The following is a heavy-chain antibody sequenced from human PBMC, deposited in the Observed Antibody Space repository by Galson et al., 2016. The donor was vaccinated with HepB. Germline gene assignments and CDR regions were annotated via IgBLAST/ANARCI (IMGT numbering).Heavy chain of an antibody. CDR2: ITTVTGNT. CDR1: GYTFTTYG. J-gene: IGHJ6*02. V-gene: IGHV1-18*01. Sequence: SVKVSCKASGYTFTTYGIRWVRQAPGQGHEWMGWITTVTGNTNYAQKFQGGVTMTTDTSTNTAYMELRSLRSDDTAVYYCARARDYYFYSMDVWGQGTTVTVSS. CDR3: ARARDYYFYSMDV.